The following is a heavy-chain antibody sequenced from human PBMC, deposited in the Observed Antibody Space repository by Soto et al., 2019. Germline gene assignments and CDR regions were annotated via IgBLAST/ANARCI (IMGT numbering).Heavy chain of an antibody. J-gene: IGHJ6*02. Sequence: GGSLRLSCAASGFTFSSYSMNWVRQAPGKGLEWVSSISSSYIYYADSVKGRFTISRVNAKNSLYLQMNSLRAEDTAVYYCARDAAVAGSKTKYYYYYGMDVWGQGTTVTVSS. V-gene: IGHV3-21*01. CDR1: GFTFSSYS. CDR3: ARDAAVAGSKTKYYYYYGMDV. D-gene: IGHD6-19*01. CDR2: ISSSYI.